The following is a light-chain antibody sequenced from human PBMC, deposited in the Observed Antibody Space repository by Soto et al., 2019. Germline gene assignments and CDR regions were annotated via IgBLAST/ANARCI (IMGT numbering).Light chain of an antibody. CDR2: GAS. J-gene: IGKJ5*01. Sequence: EIVMTQSPATLSVSAGERSTLSCRASQSVSNNLAWYQQKPGQAPRLLIYGASSRATGIPDRFSGSGSGTDFTLTISSLEPEDFAVYYCHQRTNWPITFGQVTRME. CDR1: QSVSNN. CDR3: HQRTNWPIT. V-gene: IGKV3-11*01.